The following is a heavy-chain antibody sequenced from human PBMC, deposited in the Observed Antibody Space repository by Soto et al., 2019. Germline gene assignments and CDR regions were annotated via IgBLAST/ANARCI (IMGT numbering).Heavy chain of an antibody. CDR2: VYYSGTT. D-gene: IGHD4-17*01. CDR3: ARTTAVPNTLRSRYFFDY. Sequence: SETLSLTCSVSGGSVSNKTYYWSWIRQPPGKRLEWIGHVYYSGTTNYNPSLKSRVTISVDLSKNQFSLRLSSVTTADTALYYCARTTAVPNTLRSRYFFDYWGQGTLVTVSS. V-gene: IGHV4-61*01. CDR1: GGSVSNKTYY. J-gene: IGHJ4*02.